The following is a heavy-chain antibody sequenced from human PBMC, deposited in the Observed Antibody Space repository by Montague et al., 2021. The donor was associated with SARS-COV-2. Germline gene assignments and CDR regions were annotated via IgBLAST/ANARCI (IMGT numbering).Heavy chain of an antibody. D-gene: IGHD2-2*01. V-gene: IGHV6-1*01. CDR2: TYFTSKWSS. CDR1: GDSVSSTSAA. CDR3: ARAYCSSTSCYPIDY. J-gene: IGHJ4*02. Sequence: CAISGDSVSSTSAAWNWIRQSPSRGLEWLGRTYFTSKWSSEYALSVKSRLIISPDTSKNQFSLRLMSVTPGDTAVYYCARAYCSSTSCYPIDYWSQGTLVTVSS.